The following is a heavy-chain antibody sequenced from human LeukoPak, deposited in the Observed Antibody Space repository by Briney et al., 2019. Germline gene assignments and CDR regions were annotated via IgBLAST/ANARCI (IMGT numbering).Heavy chain of an antibody. V-gene: IGHV4-59*08. CDR1: GGSISSYY. Sequence: SETLSLTCTVSGGSISSYYWSWIRQPPGKGLEWIGYIYYSGSTNYNPSLKSRVTISVDTSKNQFSLKLSSVTAADTAVYYCASSGTEQWLVLSAAGDLNYYGMDVWGQGTTVTVSS. J-gene: IGHJ6*02. CDR2: IYYSGST. D-gene: IGHD6-19*01. CDR3: ASSGTEQWLVLSAAGDLNYYGMDV.